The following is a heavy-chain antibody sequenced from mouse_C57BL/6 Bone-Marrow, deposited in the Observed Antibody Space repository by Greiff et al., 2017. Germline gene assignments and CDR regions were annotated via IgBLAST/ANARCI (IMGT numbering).Heavy chain of an antibody. J-gene: IGHJ4*01. CDR3: ARDYSDY. D-gene: IGHD2-1*01. Sequence: EVQLVESGGGLVKPGGSLKLSCAASGFTFSSYAMSWVRQTPEKRLEWVATISDGGSYTYYPDNVKGRFPISRDNAKNNLYLQMSHLKSEDTAMYYCARDYSDYWGQGTSVTVSS. CDR1: GFTFSSYA. CDR2: ISDGGSYT. V-gene: IGHV5-4*01.